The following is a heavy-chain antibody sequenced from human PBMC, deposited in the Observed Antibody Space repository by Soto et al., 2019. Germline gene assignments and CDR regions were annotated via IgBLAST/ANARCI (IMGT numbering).Heavy chain of an antibody. CDR3: ARGGYSYDPFDY. CDR1: GFTFSSYE. J-gene: IGHJ4*02. V-gene: IGHV3-48*03. Sequence: GGSLRLSCAASGFTFSSYEMNWVRQAPGKGLEWVSYISSSGSTIYYADSVKGRFTISRDNAKNSLYLQMNSLRAEDTAVYYCARGGYSYDPFDYWGQGTLVTVSS. D-gene: IGHD5-18*01. CDR2: ISSSGSTI.